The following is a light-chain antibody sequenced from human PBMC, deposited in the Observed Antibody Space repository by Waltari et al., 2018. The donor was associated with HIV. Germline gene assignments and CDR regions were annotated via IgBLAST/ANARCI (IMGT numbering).Light chain of an antibody. CDR2: KVS. J-gene: IGKJ1*01. CDR1: ERLVSADGNTY. V-gene: IGKV2-30*01. CDR3: MQETFWGWT. Sequence: VVLTQFPVSLSVSVGQSAYISCRSSERLVSADGNTYLSWFRQRPGKYPRRLFYKVSNRDSGVPGKFSGSGAVRDFTLQINRVEAEDVAIYYCMQETFWGWTFGPGTKVEI.